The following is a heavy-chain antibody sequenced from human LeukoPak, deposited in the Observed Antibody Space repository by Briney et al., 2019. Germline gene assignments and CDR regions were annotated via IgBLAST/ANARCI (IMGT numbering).Heavy chain of an antibody. CDR1: GYSIRSGYY. J-gene: IGHJ5*02. V-gene: IGHV4-38-2*02. CDR2: IYQSGST. Sequence: SETLSLTCSVSGYSIRSGYYWGWIRQPPGKGLEWIGSIYQSGSTYYNPSLKSRVTISVDTSKNQFSLKLSSVTAADTAVYYCARVPGPNWFDPWGQGTLVTVSS. CDR3: ARVPGPNWFDP.